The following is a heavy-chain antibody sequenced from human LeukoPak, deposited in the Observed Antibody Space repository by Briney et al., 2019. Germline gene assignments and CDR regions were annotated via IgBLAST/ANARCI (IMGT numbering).Heavy chain of an antibody. Sequence: ASVNVSCTASGYTFTDYCINWIRQAPGQGLEWMGWINPNRGGTSYAQNFQGRVTMTRDTPITTAYMELSRLRSDDTAVYYCARRQIDCSTTSCYVDYWGQGTLVTVSS. D-gene: IGHD2-2*01. J-gene: IGHJ4*02. V-gene: IGHV1-2*02. CDR1: GYTFTDYC. CDR3: ARRQIDCSTTSCYVDY. CDR2: INPNRGGT.